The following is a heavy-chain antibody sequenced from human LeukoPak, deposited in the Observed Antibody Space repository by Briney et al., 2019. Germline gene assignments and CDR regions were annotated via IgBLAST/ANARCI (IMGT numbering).Heavy chain of an antibody. D-gene: IGHD6-19*01. CDR2: IYYSGST. CDR3: ARWDDSAWAFGS. J-gene: IGHJ4*02. CDR1: GGSITNYY. V-gene: IGHV4-59*01. Sequence: SETLSLTCTVSGGSITNYYWSWIRQPPGKGLEWIGYIYYSGSTNYNPSLKSRVTISVDTSKNQFSLKLSSVTAADTAVYFCARWDDSAWAFGSWGPGTLVTVSS.